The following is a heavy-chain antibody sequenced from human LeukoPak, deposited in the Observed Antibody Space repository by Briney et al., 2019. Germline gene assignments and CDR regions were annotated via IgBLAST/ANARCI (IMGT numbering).Heavy chain of an antibody. Sequence: GASVKVSCKASGYTFTGYYMHWVRQAPGQGLEWMGWISAYNGNTNYAQKLQGRVTMTTDTSTSTAYMELRSLRSDDTAVYYCARSTWSLVDYWGQGTLVTVSS. CDR1: GYTFTGYY. CDR2: ISAYNGNT. V-gene: IGHV1-18*04. CDR3: ARSTWSLVDY. D-gene: IGHD3-16*02. J-gene: IGHJ4*02.